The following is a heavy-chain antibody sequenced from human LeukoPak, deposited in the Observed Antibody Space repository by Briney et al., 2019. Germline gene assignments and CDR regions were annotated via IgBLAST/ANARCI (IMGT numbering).Heavy chain of an antibody. V-gene: IGHV4-34*01. Sequence: PSETLSLTCAVYGGSFSGYFWSWIRQPPGKGLEWIGEINHSGGTNYNPSLKSRVTISVDTSKNQFSLKLSSVTAADTAVYYCARSDDYGGPNWFDPWGQGTLVTVSS. CDR1: GGSFSGYF. CDR3: ARSDDYGGPNWFDP. D-gene: IGHD4-23*01. J-gene: IGHJ5*02. CDR2: INHSGGT.